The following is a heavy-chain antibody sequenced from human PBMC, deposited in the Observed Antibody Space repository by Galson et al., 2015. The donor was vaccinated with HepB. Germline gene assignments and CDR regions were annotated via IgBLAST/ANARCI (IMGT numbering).Heavy chain of an antibody. J-gene: IGHJ4*02. V-gene: IGHV3-11*06. CDR1: GFTFSDYY. CDR3: ARRRLWDGFNCLDY. CDR2: IDPTGDYM. Sequence: SLRLSCAASGFTFSDYYMSWVRQAPGKGLEWVSYIDPTGDYMMYADSVKGRFTISRDNPKNLLYLQMNRLRVDDTAVYYCARRRLWDGFNCLDYFGQGDRVTVTS. D-gene: IGHD5-24*01.